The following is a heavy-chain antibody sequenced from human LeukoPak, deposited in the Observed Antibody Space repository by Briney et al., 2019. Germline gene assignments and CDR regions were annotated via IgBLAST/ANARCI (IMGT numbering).Heavy chain of an antibody. D-gene: IGHD2-15*01. CDR2: IYYSGST. Sequence: PAETLSLTGTFSGGSISGYHWSGIRESPGNGLEGIRHIYYSGSTNYNPSLKSRVTMSVDTSKNHFSLKVSPVTAADTAVYYCARAVVVAATVNWFDPWGQGTLVTVSS. J-gene: IGHJ5*02. V-gene: IGHV4-59*01. CDR1: GGSISGYH. CDR3: ARAVVVAATVNWFDP.